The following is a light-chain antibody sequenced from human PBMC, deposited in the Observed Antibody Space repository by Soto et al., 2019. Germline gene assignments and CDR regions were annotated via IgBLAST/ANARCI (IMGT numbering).Light chain of an antibody. V-gene: IGLV2-8*01. J-gene: IGLJ1*01. CDR1: SSDVGAYNY. CDR2: DVN. CDR3: SSYAGNSIYV. Sequence: QSALTQPPSASGSPGQSVTISCTGSSSDVGAYNYVAWYQQRPGKAPKLMISDVNKRPSGVPDRFSGSKSGNTASLTVSGLQAEDEADYYCSSYAGNSIYVFGAGTKLTVL.